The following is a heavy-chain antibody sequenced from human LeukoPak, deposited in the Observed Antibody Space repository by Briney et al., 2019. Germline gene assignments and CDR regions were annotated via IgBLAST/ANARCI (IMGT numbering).Heavy chain of an antibody. CDR1: GFICSSSW. D-gene: IGHD6-19*01. J-gene: IGHJ4*02. CDR3: VRISTSVAGADY. V-gene: IGHV3-7*01. CDR2: IKKDGSEK. Sequence: GGSLRLXCAASGFICSSSWMSWVRPAPGKGLEWVANIKKDGSEKYYVDSVKGRFTISRDNAKNSLYLQMDSLRAEDTAVYYCVRISTSVAGADYWGQGTLVTVSS.